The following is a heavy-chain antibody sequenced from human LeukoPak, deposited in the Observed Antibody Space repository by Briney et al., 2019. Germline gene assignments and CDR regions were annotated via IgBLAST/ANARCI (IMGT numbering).Heavy chain of an antibody. D-gene: IGHD6-19*01. J-gene: IGHJ4*02. V-gene: IGHV3-30*04. CDR2: ISYDGSAK. CDR1: GFTFSSYA. CDR3: ARAVYRSGGYYFDY. Sequence: SLRLSCAASGFTFSSYAMQWVRQAPGKGLEWVAVISYDGSAKNNADSVKGRFTISRDNSMDTLYLQMNSLRAEDTAVYYCARAVYRSGGYYFDYWGQGILVTVSS.